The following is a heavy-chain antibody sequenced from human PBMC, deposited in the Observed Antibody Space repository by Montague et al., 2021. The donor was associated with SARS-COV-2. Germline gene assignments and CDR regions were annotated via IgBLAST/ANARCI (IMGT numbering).Heavy chain of an antibody. J-gene: IGHJ6*03. D-gene: IGHD3-10*01. CDR1: GGSFSGYY. V-gene: IGHV4-34*01. CDR3: ARLRDGVVPSPILGVGPYFSYNYMDX. CDR2: INHGGST. Sequence: SETLSLTCAVHGGSFSGYYWNWIRQPPGKGLEWIGEINHGGSTNYNPSLRSRLTISTDTSKNQFSLKLTSVAAADTAVYYCARLRDGVVPSPILGVGPYFSYNYMDXWGKGTTVTVPS.